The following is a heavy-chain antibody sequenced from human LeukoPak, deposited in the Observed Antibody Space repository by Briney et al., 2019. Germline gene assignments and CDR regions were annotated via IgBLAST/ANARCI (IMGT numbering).Heavy chain of an antibody. CDR2: IYYSGST. D-gene: IGHD3-10*01. CDR1: GGSISSYY. V-gene: IGHV4-59*12. CDR3: ARDDGSGSYYNPRGFDY. J-gene: IGHJ4*02. Sequence: SETLSLTCTVSGGSISSYYWSWIRQPPGKGLEWIGYIYYSGSTNYNPSLKSRVTISVDTSKNQFSLKLSSVTAADTAVYYCARDDGSGSYYNPRGFDYWGQGTLVTVSS.